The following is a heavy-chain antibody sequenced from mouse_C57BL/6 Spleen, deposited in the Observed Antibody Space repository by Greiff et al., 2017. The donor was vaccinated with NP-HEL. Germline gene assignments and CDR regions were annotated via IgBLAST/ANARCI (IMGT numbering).Heavy chain of an antibody. CDR1: GYTFTSYW. D-gene: IGHD3-3*01. Sequence: VQLQQPGAELVRPGSSVKLSCKASGYTFTSYWMPWVKQRPIQGLEWIGNIDPSDSETHSNQKFKDKATLTVDKSSSTAYMQLSSLTSEDSAVYYCARERGTPYFDYWGQGTTLTVSS. CDR2: IDPSDSET. CDR3: ARERGTPYFDY. J-gene: IGHJ2*01. V-gene: IGHV1-52*01.